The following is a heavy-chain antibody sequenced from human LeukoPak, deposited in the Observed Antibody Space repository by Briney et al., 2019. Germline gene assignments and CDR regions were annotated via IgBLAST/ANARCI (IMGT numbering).Heavy chain of an antibody. CDR3: AREQLVLGYFDY. CDR2: IYYSGST. V-gene: IGHV4-59*01. Sequence: SETLSLTCTVSGGSISSYYWSWIRQPPGRGPEWIGHIYYSGSTNYNPSLKSRVTISVDTSKNQFSLKLSSVTAADTAVYYCAREQLVLGYFDYWGQGTLVTVSS. D-gene: IGHD6-13*01. CDR1: GGSISSYY. J-gene: IGHJ4*02.